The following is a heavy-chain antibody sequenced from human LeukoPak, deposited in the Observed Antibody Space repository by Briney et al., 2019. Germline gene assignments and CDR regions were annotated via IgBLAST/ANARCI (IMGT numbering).Heavy chain of an antibody. Sequence: PGGSLRLSCAASGFTFSSYEMNWVRQAPGKGLEWVSYISSSGSTIYYADSVKGRFTISRDNAKNSLYLQMNSLRAEDTAVYYCARDRMDYKADYWGQGTLVTVSS. J-gene: IGHJ4*02. CDR2: ISSSGSTI. D-gene: IGHD4-11*01. CDR3: ARDRMDYKADY. V-gene: IGHV3-48*03. CDR1: GFTFSSYE.